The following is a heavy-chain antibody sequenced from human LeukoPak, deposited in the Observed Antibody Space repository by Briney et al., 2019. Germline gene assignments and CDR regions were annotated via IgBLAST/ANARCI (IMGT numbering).Heavy chain of an antibody. V-gene: IGHV3-30*02. CDR3: AKEGKWNSDWFDP. CDR1: GVSFSSYG. CDR2: IRCDGSIK. J-gene: IGHJ5*02. D-gene: IGHD1-7*01. Sequence: GGSLRLSCAVSGVSFSSYGMHWVRQAPGKGLEWVAFIRCDGSIKYYADSVQGRFTISRDNSKNTVYLQMNSLRAEDTAVYYCAKEGKWNSDWFDPWGQGTLVTVSS.